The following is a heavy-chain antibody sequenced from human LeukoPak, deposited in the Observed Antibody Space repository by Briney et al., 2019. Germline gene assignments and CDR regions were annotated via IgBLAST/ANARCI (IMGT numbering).Heavy chain of an antibody. CDR2: IYYSGST. J-gene: IGHJ4*02. V-gene: IGHV4-59*01. Sequence: SETLSPTCTVSGGSISSYYWSWIRQPPGKGLEYIGYIYYSGSTNYNPSLKSRVTISVDTSKNQFSLKLSSVTAADTAVYYCATLASDFWSGYFPNYYFDYWGQGTLVTVSS. CDR1: GGSISSYY. D-gene: IGHD3-3*01. CDR3: ATLASDFWSGYFPNYYFDY.